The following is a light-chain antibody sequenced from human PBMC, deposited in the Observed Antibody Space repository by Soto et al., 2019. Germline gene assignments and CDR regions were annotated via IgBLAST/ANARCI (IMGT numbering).Light chain of an antibody. V-gene: IGKV1-8*01. CDR2: AAS. CDR3: QQDSSCSRK. CDR1: QGISSY. J-gene: IGKJ2*01. Sequence: TLSPASLSISTLYTVTITLWASQGISSYLAWHQQKPGKAPKLLIYAASTLQSGVPSRFSGSGSGTDFTLTISSLQPDDFATFYCQQDSSCSRKFGQVSKVEI.